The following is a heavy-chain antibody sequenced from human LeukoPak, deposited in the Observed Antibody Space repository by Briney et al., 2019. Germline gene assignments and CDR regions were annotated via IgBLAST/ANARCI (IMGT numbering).Heavy chain of an antibody. J-gene: IGHJ4*02. Sequence: QSGGSLRLSCAASGFTFNTYALHWVRQAPGKGLEWVAIISYDGTNKYYADSVKGRFTISRDNSKNTLYLQMNSLRVADTAVYFCARDFHYDSGSYYATYFDYWGQGTLVTVSS. CDR1: GFTFNTYA. D-gene: IGHD3-22*01. CDR3: ARDFHYDSGSYYATYFDY. CDR2: ISYDGTNK. V-gene: IGHV3-30*14.